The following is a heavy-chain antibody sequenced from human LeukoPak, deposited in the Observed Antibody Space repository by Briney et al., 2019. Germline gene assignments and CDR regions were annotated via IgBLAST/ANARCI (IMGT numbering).Heavy chain of an antibody. J-gene: IGHJ4*01. CDR2: VTSRGVGT. V-gene: IGHV3-23*01. CDR3: GSDPNGDYVRALGY. CDR1: GFTFSSYA. Sequence: PGGSLRLSCTDSGFTFSSYALAWVRQAPGKGLEWVAAVTSRGVGTHYADSVKGRFTISRDNSKNTIYLQMNSLRAEDTAIYYCGSDPNGDYVRALGYWGRGTLVTVSS. D-gene: IGHD4-17*01.